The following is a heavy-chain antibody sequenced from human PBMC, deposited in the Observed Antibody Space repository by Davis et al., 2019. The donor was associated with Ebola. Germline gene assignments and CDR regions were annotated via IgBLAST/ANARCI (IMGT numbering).Heavy chain of an antibody. V-gene: IGHV3-30*04. CDR1: GFTFSSYA. CDR3: ARGGYD. J-gene: IGHJ4*02. CDR2: ISYDGSNK. D-gene: IGHD5-18*01. Sequence: GESLKISCAASGFTFSSYAMHWVRQAPGKGLEWVAVISYDGSNKYYADSVKGRFTISRDNSKNTLYLQMNSLRGEDTAVYYCARGGYDWGQGTLVTVSS.